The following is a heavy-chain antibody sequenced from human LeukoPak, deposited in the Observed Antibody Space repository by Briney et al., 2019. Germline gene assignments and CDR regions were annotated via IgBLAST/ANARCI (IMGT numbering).Heavy chain of an antibody. Sequence: ASVKVSCTAFGYSLTTYYVHWVRQAPGHGLEWTGEINPSGGSTSYAQKFQGRITVTRDTYTNTVYMDLSSLRSEDTATYYCARGAPTTRIGAGRFDYWGQGSLLTVAS. V-gene: IGHV1-46*01. CDR2: INPSGGST. J-gene: IGHJ4*02. D-gene: IGHD5-12*01. CDR1: GYSLTTYY. CDR3: ARGAPTTRIGAGRFDY.